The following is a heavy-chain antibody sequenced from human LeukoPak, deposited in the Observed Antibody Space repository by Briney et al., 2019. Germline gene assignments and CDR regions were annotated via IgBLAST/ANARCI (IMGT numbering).Heavy chain of an antibody. CDR3: ARDVGSAAADWEEYWFDP. CDR1: GFTFSSYS. CDR2: ISSSSSYI. J-gene: IGHJ5*02. D-gene: IGHD1-26*01. V-gene: IGHV3-21*01. Sequence: SGGSLRLSCAASGFTFSSYSMNWVRQAPGKGLEWVSSISSSSSYIYYADSVKGRFTISRDNAKNSLYLQMNSLRAEDTAVYYCARDVGSAAADWEEYWFDPWGQGTLVTVSS.